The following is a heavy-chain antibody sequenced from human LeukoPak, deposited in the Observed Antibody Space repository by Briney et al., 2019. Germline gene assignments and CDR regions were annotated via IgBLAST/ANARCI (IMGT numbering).Heavy chain of an antibody. Sequence: ASVKVSFKASGYTFTGHYMHWVRQAPGQGLEWMGWINPNSGGTNYAQKFQGRVTMTRDTSISTAYMELSRLRSDDTAVYYCAREAAAGGGDYWGQGTLVTVSS. CDR3: AREAAAGGGDY. J-gene: IGHJ4*02. V-gene: IGHV1-2*02. D-gene: IGHD6-13*01. CDR1: GYTFTGHY. CDR2: INPNSGGT.